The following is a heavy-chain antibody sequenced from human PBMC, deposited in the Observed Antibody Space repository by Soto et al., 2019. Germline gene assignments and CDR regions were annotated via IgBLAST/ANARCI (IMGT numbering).Heavy chain of an antibody. CDR2: INHSGST. CDR1: GGSFSGNY. J-gene: IGHJ5*02. CDR3: AVVDSTGNWFDP. V-gene: IGHV4-34*01. D-gene: IGHD6-25*01. Sequence: SETLSLTCAVYGGSFSGNYWSWIRQPPGKGLEWIGEINHSGSTNYNPSLKGRVIISVDTSNNQFTLKLISVTAADTAVYYCAVVDSTGNWFDPWGEGALVTVSS.